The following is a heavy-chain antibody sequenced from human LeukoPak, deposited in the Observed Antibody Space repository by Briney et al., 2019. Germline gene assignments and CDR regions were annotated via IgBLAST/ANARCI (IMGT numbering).Heavy chain of an antibody. CDR3: ARVFRPSLTVFIIRGAFDI. J-gene: IGHJ3*02. Sequence: KPGGSLRLSCAASGFTFSTYSMNWVRQAPGKGLEWVSSISSSGGYIFDADSVKGRFTISRDNAKNSLYLQMNSLRVEDTAVYYCARVFRPSLTVFIIRGAFDIWGQGTMVTVSS. CDR2: ISSSGGYI. D-gene: IGHD3-3*01. V-gene: IGHV3-21*01. CDR1: GFTFSTYS.